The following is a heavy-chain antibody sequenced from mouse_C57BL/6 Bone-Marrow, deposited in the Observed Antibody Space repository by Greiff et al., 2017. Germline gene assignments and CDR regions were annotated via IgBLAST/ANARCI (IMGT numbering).Heavy chain of an antibody. V-gene: IGHV1-72*01. CDR2: IDPSSGGT. D-gene: IGHD2-3*01. Sequence: VQLQQPGAELVKPGASVKLSCKASGYTFTSYWMHWVKQRPGRGLEWIGWIDPSSGGTKYNEKFKSKATLTVDKPSSTAYMQLSSLTSEDSAVYECARDGYYSYAMDYWGKGTSVTVSS. J-gene: IGHJ4*01. CDR1: GYTFTSYW. CDR3: ARDGYYSYAMDY.